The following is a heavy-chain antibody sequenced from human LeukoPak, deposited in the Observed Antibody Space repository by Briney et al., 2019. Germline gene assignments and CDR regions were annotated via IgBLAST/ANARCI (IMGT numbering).Heavy chain of an antibody. V-gene: IGHV3-7*01. CDR3: ARDRRAPYYGFRSGYIDHYYMDV. Sequence: GGPLRLSCAASEFTFNNYWMSWVRQAPGKGLEWVANIKQDGSEKYYVDSVKGRFTISRDNAKNSLYLQMNSLRAEDTAVYYCARDRRAPYYGFRSGYIDHYYMDVWGKGTTVTVSS. D-gene: IGHD3-3*01. CDR1: EFTFNNYW. CDR2: IKQDGSEK. J-gene: IGHJ6*03.